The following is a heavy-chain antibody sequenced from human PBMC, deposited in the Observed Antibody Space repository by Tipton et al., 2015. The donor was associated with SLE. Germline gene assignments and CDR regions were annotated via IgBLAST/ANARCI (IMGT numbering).Heavy chain of an antibody. V-gene: IGHV3-7*03. D-gene: IGHD1-1*01. CDR2: IKQDGSEK. J-gene: IGHJ4*02. CDR1: GFTFSFYW. Sequence: SLRLSCAASGFTFSFYWMTWVRQPPGKGLEWVAKIKQDGSEKYYVDSVKGRFTISRDNAKNSLFLQMNSLRAEDTAVYYCARERDESNFSDYWGQGTLVPVSS. CDR3: ARERDESNFSDY.